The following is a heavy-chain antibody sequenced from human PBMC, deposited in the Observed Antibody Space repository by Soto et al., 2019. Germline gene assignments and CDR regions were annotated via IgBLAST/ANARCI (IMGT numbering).Heavy chain of an antibody. V-gene: IGHV1-8*01. Sequence: ASVKVSCKASGYTFTSYDISWVRQATGQGLEWMGWMNPNSGNTGYAQKFQGRVTMTRNTSISTAYMELSSLRSEDTAVYYCARTPHPPLREWLLYYGMDVWGQGTTVTVSS. D-gene: IGHD3-3*01. CDR2: MNPNSGNT. CDR1: GYTFTSYD. J-gene: IGHJ6*02. CDR3: ARTPHPPLREWLLYYGMDV.